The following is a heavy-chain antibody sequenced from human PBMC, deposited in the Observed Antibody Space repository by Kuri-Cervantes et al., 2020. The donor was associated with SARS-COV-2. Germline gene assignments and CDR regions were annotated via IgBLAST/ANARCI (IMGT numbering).Heavy chain of an antibody. CDR2: ISAYNGNT. Sequence: AAVKVSCKASGYTFTSCGISWVRQAPGQGLEWMGWISAYNGNTNYAQKLQGRVTMTTDTSTSTDYMELRSLRSDDTAVYYCARSLVVPAANWFDPWGQGTLVTVSS. J-gene: IGHJ5*02. D-gene: IGHD2-2*01. CDR3: ARSLVVPAANWFDP. V-gene: IGHV1-18*01. CDR1: GYTFTSCG.